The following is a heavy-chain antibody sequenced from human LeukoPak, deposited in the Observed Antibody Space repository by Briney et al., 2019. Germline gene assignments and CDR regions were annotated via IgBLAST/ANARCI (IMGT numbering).Heavy chain of an antibody. Sequence: PGGSLRLSCAASGFTVSSNYMSWVRQAPGKGLEWVSVIYSGGTTFYADSVKGRFTISRDNAKNSLYLQMNNLRAEDTAVYYCARVLKARELLGADFDYWGQGTLVTVSS. D-gene: IGHD1-26*01. CDR3: ARVLKARELLGADFDY. V-gene: IGHV3-53*01. CDR1: GFTVSSNY. CDR2: IYSGGTT. J-gene: IGHJ4*02.